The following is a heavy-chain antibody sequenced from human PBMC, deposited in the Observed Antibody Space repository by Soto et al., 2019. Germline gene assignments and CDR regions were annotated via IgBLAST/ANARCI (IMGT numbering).Heavy chain of an antibody. CDR1: GFTFSSYG. J-gene: IGHJ6*02. CDR2: ISGSDNST. V-gene: IGHV3-23*01. CDR3: APMGV. Sequence: PGGSLRLSCAASGFTFSSYGMSWVRQAPGKGLEWVSGISGSDNSTYYADSVKGRFTISRDNSKNTLYLQMSSLRADDTAVYYCAPMGVWGQGTTVTVSS.